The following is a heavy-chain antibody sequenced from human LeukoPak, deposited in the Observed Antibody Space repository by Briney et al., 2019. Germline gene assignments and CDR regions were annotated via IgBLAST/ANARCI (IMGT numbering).Heavy chain of an antibody. CDR2: ISGSSNTI. Sequence: GGSLRLSCAASGFNFNNYAINWVRQAPGEGLEWVSFISGSSNTIYYADSVRGRFTISRDNAKKSVYLQMNSLRAEDTAVYFCARGLLVVGSKKGNPGNYWGPGTLVAVSS. J-gene: IGHJ4*02. CDR1: GFNFNNYA. D-gene: IGHD1-14*01. CDR3: ARGLLVVGSKKGNPGNY. V-gene: IGHV3-48*04.